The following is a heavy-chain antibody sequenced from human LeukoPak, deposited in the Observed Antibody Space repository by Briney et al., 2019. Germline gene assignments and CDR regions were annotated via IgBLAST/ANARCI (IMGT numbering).Heavy chain of an antibody. Sequence: GGSLRLSCAVSGFTFSGFWMSWSRQAPGKGLEWVASINSDGSEGYYADVVKGRFTISRDNARNSLYLQINSLRAEDTAVYYCAKGIAVAGNSQYFDCWGQGTPVFVSS. CDR2: INSDGSEG. J-gene: IGHJ4*02. V-gene: IGHV3-7*03. D-gene: IGHD6-19*01. CDR3: AKGIAVAGNSQYFDC. CDR1: GFTFSGFW.